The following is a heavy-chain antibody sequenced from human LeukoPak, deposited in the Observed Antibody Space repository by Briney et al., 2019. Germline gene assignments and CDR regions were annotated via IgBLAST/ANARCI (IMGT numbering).Heavy chain of an antibody. CDR2: IYRSGST. CDR3: ARGTYGYYMDV. Sequence: AEPLSLSCSGSNYSIRNSLYWGWLRQPPEEGLEWIGSIYRSGSTFYNPSLKSRVTISLDTSKNQFSLQLSSVTAADTAVYFCARGTYGYYMDVWGKGTTVSVSS. V-gene: IGHV4-38-2*02. D-gene: IGHD3-22*01. J-gene: IGHJ6*04. CDR1: NYSIRNSLY.